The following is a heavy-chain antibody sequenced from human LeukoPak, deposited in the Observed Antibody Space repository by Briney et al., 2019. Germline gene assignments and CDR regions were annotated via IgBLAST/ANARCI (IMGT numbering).Heavy chain of an antibody. Sequence: ASVKGSCKASGYTFTGYYMHWVRQAPGQGLEWMGWINPNSGGTNYAQKFQGRVTMTRDTSISTAYMELSRLRSDDTAVYYCASFDGQQLVRGGSPFAFWGERTLVTVSS. J-gene: IGHJ4*02. V-gene: IGHV1-2*02. D-gene: IGHD6-13*01. CDR3: ASFDGQQLVRGGSPFAF. CDR2: INPNSGGT. CDR1: GYTFTGYY.